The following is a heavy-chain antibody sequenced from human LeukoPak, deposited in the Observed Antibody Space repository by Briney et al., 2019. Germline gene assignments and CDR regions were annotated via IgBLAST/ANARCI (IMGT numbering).Heavy chain of an antibody. CDR2: IYHSGST. V-gene: IGHV4-30-2*01. D-gene: IGHD3-10*01. Sequence: NPSETLSLTCTASGGSINNYSWSWIRQPPGKGLEWIGYIYHSGSTYYNPSLKSRVTISVDRSKNQFSLKLSSVTAADTAVYYCARVGGSGRVLDYWGQGTLVTVSS. CDR3: ARVGGSGRVLDY. J-gene: IGHJ4*02. CDR1: GGSINNYS.